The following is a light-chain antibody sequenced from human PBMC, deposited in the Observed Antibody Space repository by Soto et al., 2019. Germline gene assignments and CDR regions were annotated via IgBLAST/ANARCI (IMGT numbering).Light chain of an antibody. CDR2: DVS. V-gene: IGLV2-14*01. CDR3: SSYASSSTVI. Sequence: QSVLTQPASVSGSPGQSSTISCTGTSSDVGAYNYVSWYQQHPVKAPKLMIYDVSSRPSGISNRFSGSKSGNTASLTISGVQAEDEADYYCSSYASSSTVIFGGGTKVTVL. J-gene: IGLJ2*01. CDR1: SSDVGAYNY.